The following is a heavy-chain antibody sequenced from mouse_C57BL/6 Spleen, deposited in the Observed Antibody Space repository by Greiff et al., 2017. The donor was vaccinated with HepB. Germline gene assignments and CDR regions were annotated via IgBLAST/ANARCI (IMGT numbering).Heavy chain of an antibody. CDR2: IYPGSGST. V-gene: IGHV1-55*01. CDR3: ARRRENGYAVYAMDY. D-gene: IGHD2-2*01. Sequence: QVQLQQPGAELVKPGASVKMSCKASGYTFTSYWITWVKQRPGQGLEWIGDIYPGSGSTNYNEKFKSKATLTVDTSSSTAYMQLSSLTSEDSAVYYCARRRENGYAVYAMDYWGQGTSVTVSS. CDR1: GYTFTSYW. J-gene: IGHJ4*01.